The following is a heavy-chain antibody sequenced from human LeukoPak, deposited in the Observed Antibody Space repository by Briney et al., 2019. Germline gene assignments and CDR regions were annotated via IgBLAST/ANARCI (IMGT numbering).Heavy chain of an antibody. D-gene: IGHD5-18*01. CDR3: ARRYSRGNFDY. V-gene: IGHV4-39*01. CDR1: GGSISSSSYY. J-gene: IGHJ4*02. CDR2: IYYSGST. Sequence: SETLSLTRTVSGGSISSSSYYWGWIRQPPGKGLEWIGSIYYSGSTYYNPSLKSRVTISVDTSKNQFSLKLRSVTAADTAVHYCARRYSRGNFDYWGQGTLVTVSS.